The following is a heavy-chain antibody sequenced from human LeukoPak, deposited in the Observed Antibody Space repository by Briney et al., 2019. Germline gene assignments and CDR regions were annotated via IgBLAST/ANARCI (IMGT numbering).Heavy chain of an antibody. CDR3: ARGARQLAFDY. CDR2: INHSGST. V-gene: IGHV4-34*01. Sequence: PSETLSLTCAVYGGSFSGYYWSWIRQPPGKGLEWIGEINHSGSTNYNPSLKSRVTISVDTSKNQSSLKLSSVTAADTAVYYCARGARQLAFDYWGQGTLVTVSS. J-gene: IGHJ4*02. CDR1: GGSFSGYY. D-gene: IGHD6-6*01.